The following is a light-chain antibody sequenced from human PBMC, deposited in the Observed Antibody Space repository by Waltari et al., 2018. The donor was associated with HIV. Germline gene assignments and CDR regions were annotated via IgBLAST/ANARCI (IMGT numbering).Light chain of an antibody. Sequence: NFMLTQPHSVSASPGKTVTISCTGTSARVASNYLQWYQQRPGRAPTTVIYKDDQRPSGVPDRFSGSINSSSNSASLTISGLKTEDEADYYCQSFHGITAVFGGGTKLTVL. CDR1: SARVASNY. V-gene: IGLV6-57*02. CDR3: QSFHGITAV. J-gene: IGLJ3*02. CDR2: KDD.